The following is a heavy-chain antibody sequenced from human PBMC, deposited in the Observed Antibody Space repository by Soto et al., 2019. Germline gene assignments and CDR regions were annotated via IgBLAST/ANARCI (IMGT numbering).Heavy chain of an antibody. CDR1: GFSLSTSGVG. CDR3: ALPGQPSAFDY. CDR2: IYWDDDK. Sequence: QITLKESGPTLVKPTQTLTLTCTFSGFSLSTSGVGVGWIRQPPGKALEWLALIYWDDDKRYSPSLKSRLIXTRXTFQNHVAPKMTNLDPVDTATYYCALPGQPSAFDYWGQGTLVTVSS. V-gene: IGHV2-5*02. D-gene: IGHD3-10*01. J-gene: IGHJ4*02.